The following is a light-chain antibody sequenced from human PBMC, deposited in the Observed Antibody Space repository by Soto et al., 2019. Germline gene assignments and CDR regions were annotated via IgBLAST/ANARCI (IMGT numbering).Light chain of an antibody. J-gene: IGKJ2*01. Sequence: DIQMTQSPSTLSASVGDRVTITCRASQSISSWWAWYQQKPGKAPNLLIYDASSSESGVPSRFSGRGSETEFTLTITSLQPEDFAAYYCQQYNNYPYTFGQGTKLEIK. CDR3: QQYNNYPYT. CDR1: QSISSW. CDR2: DAS. V-gene: IGKV1-5*01.